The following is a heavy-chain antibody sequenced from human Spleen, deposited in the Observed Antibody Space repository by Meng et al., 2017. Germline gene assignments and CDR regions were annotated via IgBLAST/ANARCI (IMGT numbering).Heavy chain of an antibody. J-gene: IGHJ4*02. V-gene: IGHV3-48*03. Sequence: GGSLRLSCAASGFTFSSYEMNWVRQAPGKGLEWVSYISSGGGTIYDADSVRGRFTISRDNSKNTVFLQINSLRVEDTAVYYCARSPIDKYDLSALPLDYWGQGTLVTVSS. D-gene: IGHD3-16*01. CDR2: ISSGGGTI. CDR3: ARSPIDKYDLSALPLDY. CDR1: GFTFSSYE.